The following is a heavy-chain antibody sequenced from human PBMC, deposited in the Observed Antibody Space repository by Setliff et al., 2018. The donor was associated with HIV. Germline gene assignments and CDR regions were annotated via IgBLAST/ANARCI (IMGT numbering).Heavy chain of an antibody. Sequence: GGSLRLSCAASGFTFSTYAMGWVRQAPGKGLEWVSTIGAVGGPTHYAESVKGRFTISKDNSKNTLYLQMNSLRAEDTAVYYCVGGGRAGEDYWGQGTQVTVSS. V-gene: IGHV3-23*01. J-gene: IGHJ4*02. CDR1: GFTFSTYA. CDR3: VGGGRAGEDY. D-gene: IGHD3-16*01. CDR2: IGAVGGPT.